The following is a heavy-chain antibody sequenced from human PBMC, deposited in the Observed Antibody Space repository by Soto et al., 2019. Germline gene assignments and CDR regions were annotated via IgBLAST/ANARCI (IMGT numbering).Heavy chain of an antibody. Sequence: ASVKVSCKASGYTFTSYAMHWVRQAPGQRLEWMGRIIPIPGIANYAQKFQGRVTITADKSTSTAYMELSRLRSEDTAVYYCARDSLVVVAATPNWFDPWGQGTLVTVPQ. J-gene: IGHJ5*02. V-gene: IGHV1-69*04. CDR3: ARDSLVVVAATPNWFDP. CDR1: GYTFTSYA. D-gene: IGHD2-15*01. CDR2: IIPIPGIA.